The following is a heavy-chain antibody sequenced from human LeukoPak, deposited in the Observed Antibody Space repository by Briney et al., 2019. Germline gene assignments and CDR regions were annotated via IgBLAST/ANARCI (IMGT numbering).Heavy chain of an antibody. V-gene: IGHV4-34*01. Sequence: SETLSLTCAVYGGSFSGYYWSWIRQPPGKGLEWIGEINHSGSTNYNPSLKSRVTMSVDTSKNQFSLKLSFVTAADTAVYYCARGDYCSSTSCYAQVGWFDPWGQGTLVTVSS. CDR3: ARGDYCSSTSCYAQVGWFDP. J-gene: IGHJ5*02. D-gene: IGHD2-2*01. CDR1: GGSFSGYY. CDR2: INHSGST.